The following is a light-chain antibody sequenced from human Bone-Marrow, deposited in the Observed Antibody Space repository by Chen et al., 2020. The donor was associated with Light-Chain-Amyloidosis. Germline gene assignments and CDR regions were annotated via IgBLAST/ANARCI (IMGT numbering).Light chain of an antibody. V-gene: IGKV1-33*01. CDR2: YAS. Sequence: DIQVTQSPSSLSASVGDRVTITCQASQDISNYLNGYQQKPGKAPKLLIHYASNLETGVPSRLSGGGSGTDITWTISSLQPENFATYYCQKYDDLPPYTFGPGTKLEMK. CDR3: QKYDDLPPYT. J-gene: IGKJ2*01. CDR1: QDISNY.